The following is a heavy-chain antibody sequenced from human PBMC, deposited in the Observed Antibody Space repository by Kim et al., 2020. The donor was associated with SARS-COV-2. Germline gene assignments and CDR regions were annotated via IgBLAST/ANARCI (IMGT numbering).Heavy chain of an antibody. V-gene: IGHV3-23*01. D-gene: IGHD2-21*02. J-gene: IGHJ4*02. CDR1: GFTFSSYA. Sequence: GGSLRLSCAASGFTFSSYAMSWVRQAPGKGLEWVSVISDSGGSTYYADSVKGRFTSSRDKSKNTLYLQMNSLRAEDTAVYYCAKKGYDNGDCLDFWGQGILVTVSS. CDR2: ISDSGGST. CDR3: AKKGYDNGDCLDF.